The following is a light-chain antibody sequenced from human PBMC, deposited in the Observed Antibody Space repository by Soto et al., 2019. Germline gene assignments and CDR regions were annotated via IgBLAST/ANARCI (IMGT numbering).Light chain of an antibody. Sequence: DIQIAQSPSTLSASVGGRVTITCRAGQSVSSWLAWYQQKPGKAPKLLIYDASSLQSGVPSRFSGSGSGTDFTLTISSLEPEDFAVYYCQQRSNWPITFGQGTRLEI. CDR2: DAS. V-gene: IGKV1-5*01. J-gene: IGKJ5*01. CDR3: QQRSNWPIT. CDR1: QSVSSW.